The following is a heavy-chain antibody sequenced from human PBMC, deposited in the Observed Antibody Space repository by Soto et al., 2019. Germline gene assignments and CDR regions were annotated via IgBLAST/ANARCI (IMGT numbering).Heavy chain of an antibody. Sequence: SETLSLTCTVSGDSVSRGPHYWSWIRQPPGRRLEWLGYVYGIQTTNTNPSLAGRVTISKDPSKNQFSLRLTSVTAADTAGYYCGRRNNQGLVDFWGRGTLVTVSS. D-gene: IGHD2-21*01. CDR2: VYGIQTT. CDR1: GDSVSRGPHY. J-gene: IGHJ4*02. CDR3: GRRNNQGLVDF. V-gene: IGHV4-61*01.